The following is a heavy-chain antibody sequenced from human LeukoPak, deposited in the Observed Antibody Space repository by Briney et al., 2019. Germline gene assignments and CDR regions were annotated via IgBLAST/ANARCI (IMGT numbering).Heavy chain of an antibody. D-gene: IGHD2-15*01. CDR3: ARDLGYCSGGSC. J-gene: IGHJ4*02. Sequence: GGSLRLSCIASGFTFNTYWMNWVRQAPGKGLEWVASIKEDGSEKQYVDSVKGRFTISRDNAKNSLYLQMNSLRAEDTAVYYCARDLGYCSGGSCWGLGALVTVSS. CDR1: GFTFNTYW. CDR2: IKEDGSEK. V-gene: IGHV3-7*01.